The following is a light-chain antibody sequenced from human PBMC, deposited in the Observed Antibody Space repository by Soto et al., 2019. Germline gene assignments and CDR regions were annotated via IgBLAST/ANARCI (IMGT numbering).Light chain of an antibody. V-gene: IGKV3-20*01. J-gene: IGKJ4*02. CDR3: QRYGSSRQGT. Sequence: EIVLTQSPGTLSLSPEERATLSSRASQSVSSSYLAWYEQKPGQAPRLLIYGASSMATGITDSFSASGSGTDFTLTISILEPEEFAVYYCQRYGSSRQGTVEGGIKVEIK. CDR1: QSVSSSY. CDR2: GAS.